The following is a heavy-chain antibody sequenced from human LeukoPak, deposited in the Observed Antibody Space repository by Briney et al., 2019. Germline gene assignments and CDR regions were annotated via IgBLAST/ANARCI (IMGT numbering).Heavy chain of an antibody. CDR1: GFTFSSYS. J-gene: IGHJ3*02. CDR3: AREGRGYYDSGGYYRDAFDI. V-gene: IGHV3-48*04. Sequence: PGGSLRLSCAASGFTFSSYSMSWVRQAPGKGLEWVSYISSSSSTIYYADSVKGGFTISRDNAKNSLYLQMNSLRAEDTAVYYCAREGRGYYDSGGYYRDAFDIWGQGTMVTVSS. D-gene: IGHD3-22*01. CDR2: ISSSSSTI.